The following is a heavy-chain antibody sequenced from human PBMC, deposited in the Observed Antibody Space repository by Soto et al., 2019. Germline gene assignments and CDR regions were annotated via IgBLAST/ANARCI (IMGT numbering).Heavy chain of an antibody. CDR2: ILPSGAT. CDR1: GAPISGGDYH. J-gene: IGHJ2*01. Sequence: QVQLQESGPGLVKPSQALSLMCTVSGAPISGGDYHWSWIRQPPGKGLEWIGYILPSGATHYNSSLVSRISTSVETSKSRCSPTLTSVTAADTAVYFCARGSAAKRYFDLWGRGTLVTVSS. CDR3: ARGSAAKRYFDL. D-gene: IGHD5-18*01. V-gene: IGHV4-30-4*01.